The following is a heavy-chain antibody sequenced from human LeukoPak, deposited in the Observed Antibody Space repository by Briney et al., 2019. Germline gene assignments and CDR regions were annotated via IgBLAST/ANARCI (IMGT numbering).Heavy chain of an antibody. D-gene: IGHD3-3*01. Sequence: GGSLRLSCAASGFTFSSYGMHWVRQAPGKGLEWVAVISYDGSNKYYADSVKGRFTISRDNSKNTLYLQMNSLRAEDTAVYYCARSPSVYDFWSGYNAQPFDYWGQGTLVTVSS. CDR2: ISYDGSNK. J-gene: IGHJ4*02. CDR1: GFTFSSYG. CDR3: ARSPSVYDFWSGYNAQPFDY. V-gene: IGHV3-30*03.